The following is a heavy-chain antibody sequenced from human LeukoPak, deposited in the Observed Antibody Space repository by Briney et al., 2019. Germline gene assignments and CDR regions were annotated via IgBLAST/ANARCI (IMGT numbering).Heavy chain of an antibody. D-gene: IGHD6-19*01. CDR1: GGSISSGGYY. J-gene: IGHJ3*02. CDR2: IYYSGST. CDR3: ARAPYSSGWYGDAFDI. Sequence: PSQTLSLTCTVSGGSISSGGYYWSWIRQHPGKGLEWIGYIYYSGSTYYNPSLKSRVTISVDTSKNQFSLKLSSVTAADTAVYYCARAPYSSGWYGDAFDIWGQGTMVTVS. V-gene: IGHV4-31*03.